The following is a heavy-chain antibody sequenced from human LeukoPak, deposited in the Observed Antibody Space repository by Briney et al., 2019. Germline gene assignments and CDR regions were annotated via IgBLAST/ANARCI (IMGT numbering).Heavy chain of an antibody. J-gene: IGHJ5*02. CDR1: GFTFSRSW. V-gene: IGHV3-74*01. CDR2: INSDGSNT. D-gene: IGHD3-10*01. CDR3: ARDSGDAIQSP. Sequence: GGSLSLSCAASGFTFSRSWMHWVRQAPGKGLVWVSHINSDGSNTNYADSVKGRFTISRDNAKNTLHLQMNSLRAEDTAVYYCARDSGDAIQSPWGQGTLVTVSS.